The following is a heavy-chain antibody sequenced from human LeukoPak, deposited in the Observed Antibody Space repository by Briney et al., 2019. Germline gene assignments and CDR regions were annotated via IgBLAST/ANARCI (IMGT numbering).Heavy chain of an antibody. CDR3: ARDALPAAMAYYFDY. V-gene: IGHV3-33*01. J-gene: IGHJ4*02. Sequence: GRSLRLSCATSVFSFSSYGMHWVRQAPGKGLEWVAVIWFDGSTKYYVDSVKGRFTISRDNSKNTLYLQMNSLRAEDTALYYCARDALPAAMAYYFDYSGQGTLVTVSS. CDR2: IWFDGSTK. CDR1: VFSFSSYG. D-gene: IGHD2-2*01.